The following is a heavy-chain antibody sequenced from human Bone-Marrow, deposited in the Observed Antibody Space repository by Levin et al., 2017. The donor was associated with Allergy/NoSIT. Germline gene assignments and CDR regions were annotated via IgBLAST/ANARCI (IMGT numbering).Heavy chain of an antibody. J-gene: IGHJ4*02. D-gene: IGHD3-10*01. V-gene: IGHV3-15*07. CDR2: IKSKTDGGTT. CDR3: TTELYYGSGNYKDY. Sequence: GGSLRLSCAASVFTFSNGWMHWVRQAPGKGLEWVGRIKSKTDGGTTDYAAPVKGRFSISRDESKNTLYLQMNSLRTEDTAVYYCTTELYYGSGNYKDYWGQGTLVTVSS. CDR1: VFTFSNGW.